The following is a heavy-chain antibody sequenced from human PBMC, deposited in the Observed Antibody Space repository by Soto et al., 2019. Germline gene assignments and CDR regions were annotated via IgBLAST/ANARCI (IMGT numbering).Heavy chain of an antibody. V-gene: IGHV3-21*01. CDR1: GLTFSTYS. CDR2: ISSRSDI. D-gene: IGHD2-2*02. J-gene: IGHJ6*02. Sequence: PGGSLRLSFARSGLTFSTYSINWVRQAPGKGLEWVSSISSRSDIYYADSVKGRFTISRDNAKNSVSLQMNSLRAEDTAVYYCAREYTAWPLAYGLDVWGQGTTVTVSS. CDR3: AREYTAWPLAYGLDV.